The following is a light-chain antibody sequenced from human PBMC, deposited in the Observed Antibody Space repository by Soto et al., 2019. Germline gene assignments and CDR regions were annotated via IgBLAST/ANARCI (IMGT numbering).Light chain of an antibody. V-gene: IGKV1-5*03. CDR3: QQYNSSPT. CDR1: QSISSW. Sequence: DIQMTQSPSTLSASVGDRVTITCRASQSISSWLAWYQQKPGKAPKLLIYKASSLESGVPSSFSGSGAGAVFTLTISSLQSDYFATYYCQQYNSSPTFGQGTKLEIK. CDR2: KAS. J-gene: IGKJ1*01.